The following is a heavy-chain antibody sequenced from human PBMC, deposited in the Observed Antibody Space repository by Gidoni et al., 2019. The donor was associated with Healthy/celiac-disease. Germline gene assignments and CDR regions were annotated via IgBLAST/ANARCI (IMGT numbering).Heavy chain of an antibody. Sequence: EVQLVESGGGLVQPGGSLRLSCAASGFTFSSYSMNWVRQAPGKGLEWVSYISSSSSTIYYADSVKGRFTISRDNAKNSLYLQMNSLRDEDTAVYYCAREGDDYYYYGMDVWGQGTTVTVSS. CDR3: AREGDDYYYYGMDV. CDR1: GFTFSSYS. D-gene: IGHD3-16*01. V-gene: IGHV3-48*02. CDR2: ISSSSSTI. J-gene: IGHJ6*02.